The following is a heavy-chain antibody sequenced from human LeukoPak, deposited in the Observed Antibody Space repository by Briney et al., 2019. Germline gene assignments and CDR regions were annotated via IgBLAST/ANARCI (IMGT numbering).Heavy chain of an antibody. D-gene: IGHD5-18*01. Sequence: GASVKVSCKASGYTFTSYYMHWVRQAPGQGLEWMGIINPSGGSTSYAQKFQGRVTMTRDMSTSTVYMELSSLRSEDTAVYYCAGGYIYGTNYYYYYMDVWGKGTTVTISS. CDR3: AGGYIYGTNYYYYYMDV. CDR2: INPSGGST. V-gene: IGHV1-46*01. CDR1: GYTFTSYY. J-gene: IGHJ6*03.